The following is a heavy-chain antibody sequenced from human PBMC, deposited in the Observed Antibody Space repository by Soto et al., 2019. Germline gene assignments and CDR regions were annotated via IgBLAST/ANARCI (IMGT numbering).Heavy chain of an antibody. CDR2: INSDESRT. CDR1: GFTFSGHW. D-gene: IGHD6-13*01. V-gene: IGHV3-74*01. CDR3: ARGGSSSSLSLLDY. J-gene: IGHJ4*02. Sequence: GGSLRLSCAASGFTFSGHWMHWVRQAPGKGLVWVARINSDESRTNYADSVKGRFTISRDNAKNTLYVQMTSLRAEDTAVYYCARGGSSSSLSLLDYWGQGTLVTVSS.